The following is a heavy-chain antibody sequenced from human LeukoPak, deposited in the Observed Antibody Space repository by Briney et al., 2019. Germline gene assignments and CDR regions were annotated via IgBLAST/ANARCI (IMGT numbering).Heavy chain of an antibody. CDR1: GFTVSSHY. D-gene: IGHD2-2*01. CDR3: ATYQLLGGYFDY. V-gene: IGHV3-53*01. J-gene: IGHJ4*02. CDR2: IYSGGST. Sequence: PGGSLRLSCAASGFTVSSHYMSWVRQPPGKGLEWVSVIYSGGSTYYADSVKGRFTISRDNSKNTLYLQMNSLRAEDTAVYYCATYQLLGGYFDYWGQGTLVTVSS.